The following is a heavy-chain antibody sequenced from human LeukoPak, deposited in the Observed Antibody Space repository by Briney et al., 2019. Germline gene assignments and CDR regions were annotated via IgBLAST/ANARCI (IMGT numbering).Heavy chain of an antibody. J-gene: IGHJ4*02. Sequence: PGGSLRLSCAASGCTFSSSSINWVRQAPGKGLEWVSYISSGSTYIYYADSVKGRFTISRDNAKNSLYLQMNNLRAEDTAVYYCAREAAVETHWGQGTLVTVSS. CDR2: ISSGSTYI. D-gene: IGHD5-24*01. V-gene: IGHV3-21*01. CDR3: AREAAVETH. CDR1: GCTFSSSS.